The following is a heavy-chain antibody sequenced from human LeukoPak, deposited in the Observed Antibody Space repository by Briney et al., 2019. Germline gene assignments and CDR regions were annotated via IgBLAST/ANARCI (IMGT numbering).Heavy chain of an antibody. CDR3: ARVGIAARLGAFDI. Sequence: QAGGSLRLSCAAPGLTVSSNYMSWVRQAPGKGLEWASVIYSGGSTYYADSVKGRFTISRDNSKNTLYLQMNSLRAEDTAVYYCARVGIAARLGAFDIWGQGTMVTVSS. V-gene: IGHV3-53*01. CDR1: GLTVSSNY. D-gene: IGHD6-6*01. J-gene: IGHJ3*02. CDR2: IYSGGST.